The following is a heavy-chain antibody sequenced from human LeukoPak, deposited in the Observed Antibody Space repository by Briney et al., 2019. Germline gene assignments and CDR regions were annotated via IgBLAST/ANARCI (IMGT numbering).Heavy chain of an antibody. V-gene: IGHV1-2*02. CDR1: GYSFTGYY. Sequence: ASVKVSCKASGYSFTGYYIHWVRQAPGQGPEWMGWINPNNGGTNYAQKFQGRVTMTEDTSTDTAYMELSSLRSEDTAVYYCATDSQYYYDSSGYCLDYWGQGTLVTVSS. J-gene: IGHJ4*02. CDR2: INPNNGGT. CDR3: ATDSQYYYDSSGYCLDY. D-gene: IGHD3-22*01.